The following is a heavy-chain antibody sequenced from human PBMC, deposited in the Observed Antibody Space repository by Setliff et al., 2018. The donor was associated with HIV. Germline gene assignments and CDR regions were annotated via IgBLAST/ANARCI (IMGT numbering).Heavy chain of an antibody. D-gene: IGHD3-22*01. J-gene: IGHJ3*02. Sequence: RPSVKVSCKASGYTFTDYYMHWVQQAPGKGLEWMGRVDPEDGETIYAEKFQGRVTITADTSTDTAYMELSSLRSEDTAVYYCATARHYYDSSGYYWAFDIWGQGTMVTVSS. CDR2: VDPEDGET. CDR3: ATARHYYDSSGYYWAFDI. CDR1: GYTFTDYY. V-gene: IGHV1-69-2*01.